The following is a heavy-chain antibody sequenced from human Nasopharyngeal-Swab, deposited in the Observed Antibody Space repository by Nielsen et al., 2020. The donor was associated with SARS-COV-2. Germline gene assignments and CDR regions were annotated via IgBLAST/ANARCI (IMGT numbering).Heavy chain of an antibody. D-gene: IGHD2-2*01. CDR3: ARVVPAAFDY. V-gene: IGHV3-7*01. J-gene: IGHJ4*02. CDR2: IKQDGSEK. CDR1: GFTFSSYW. Sequence: ETLSLTCAASGFTFSSYWMSWVRQAPGKGLEWVANIKQDGSEKYYVDSVKGRFTISRDNAKNSLYLQMNSLRAEDTAVYYCARVVPAAFDYWGQGTLVTVSS.